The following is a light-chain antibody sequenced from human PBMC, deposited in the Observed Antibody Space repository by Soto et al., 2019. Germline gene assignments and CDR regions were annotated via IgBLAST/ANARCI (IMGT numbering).Light chain of an antibody. CDR3: QQYGTFPT. Sequence: EIVLTQSPGTLSLSPGERATLSFRASQTVTSNFLAWYQQIPGRAPRLLIYRASSGATGIPDRFSGSGSGTDFTLTISGLEPEDFAVYYCQQYGTFPTFGQGTRLEIK. J-gene: IGKJ5*01. CDR2: RAS. CDR1: QTVTSNF. V-gene: IGKV3-20*01.